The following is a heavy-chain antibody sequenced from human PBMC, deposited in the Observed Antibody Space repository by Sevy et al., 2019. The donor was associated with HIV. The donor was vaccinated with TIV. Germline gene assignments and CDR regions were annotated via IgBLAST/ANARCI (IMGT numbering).Heavy chain of an antibody. J-gene: IGHJ4*02. CDR2: IFSSGST. Sequence: GGSLRLSCAISGFTVNDKYIIWVRQAPGKGLEWVSDIFSSGSTNYADSAKGRFTISRDNSKNIVDLQMNSVRAADTAVYYCVSLFLSYRSGWSYFDYWGQGTLVTVSS. CDR1: GFTVNDKY. CDR3: VSLFLSYRSGWSYFDY. D-gene: IGHD6-19*01. V-gene: IGHV3-66*02.